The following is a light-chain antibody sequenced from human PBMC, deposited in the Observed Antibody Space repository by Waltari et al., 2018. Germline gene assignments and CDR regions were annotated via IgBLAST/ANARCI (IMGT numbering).Light chain of an antibody. CDR2: ATS. Sequence: DIQMTQSPSSLSASVGDRVTMTCRANQSIGNFLNWYQHKPGKAPKLLFYATSSLQSGVPSRFSGSKSGTDFTLTISSLQPEDFATYYCQHTYSTPPHTFGQGTNLEIK. CDR1: QSIGNF. J-gene: IGKJ2*01. V-gene: IGKV1-39*01. CDR3: QHTYSTPPHT.